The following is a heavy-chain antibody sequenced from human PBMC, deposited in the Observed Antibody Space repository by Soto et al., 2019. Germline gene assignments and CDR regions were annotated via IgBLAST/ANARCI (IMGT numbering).Heavy chain of an antibody. CDR1: GFSFSDYD. Sequence: QVQLVESGGGVVQPGRSLRLSCAASGFSFSDYDMHWVRQAPGKGLEWVAVIWYDGNKKYYADSVKGRFTVSRDNSKNTLYLQMNSLRAEDTALYYCTRQFTASWYGDYWGQGTLVTVSS. CDR3: TRQFTASWYGDY. D-gene: IGHD6-13*01. CDR2: IWYDGNKK. V-gene: IGHV3-33*01. J-gene: IGHJ4*02.